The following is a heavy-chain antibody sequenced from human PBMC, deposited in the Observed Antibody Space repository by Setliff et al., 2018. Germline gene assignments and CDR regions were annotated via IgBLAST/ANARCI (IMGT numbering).Heavy chain of an antibody. Sequence: SVKVSCKASGGTFSSYAISWVRQAPGQGLEWMGGTIPIFGTANYAQKFQGRGTITADESTSTAYMELSSLRSEDTAVYYCARDNYYGSGSYIYYYYMDVWGKGTTVTVS. CDR3: ARDNYYGSGSYIYYYYMDV. CDR2: TIPIFGTA. V-gene: IGHV1-69*13. J-gene: IGHJ6*03. CDR1: GGTFSSYA. D-gene: IGHD3-10*01.